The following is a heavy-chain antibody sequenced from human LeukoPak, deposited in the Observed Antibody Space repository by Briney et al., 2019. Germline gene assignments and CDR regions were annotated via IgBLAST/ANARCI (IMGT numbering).Heavy chain of an antibody. CDR1: GYTFANYY. D-gene: IGHD3-16*02. V-gene: IGHV7-4-1*02. Sequence: ASVKVSCKASGYTFANYYIHLVRQAPGQGLEWMGWINPSTGNPTYAQGFTGRFVFSLDTSVSTAYLQISSLKAEDTALYYCARAYQRLGELSLPDYWGQGTLVTVSS. CDR2: INPSTGNP. J-gene: IGHJ4*02. CDR3: ARAYQRLGELSLPDY.